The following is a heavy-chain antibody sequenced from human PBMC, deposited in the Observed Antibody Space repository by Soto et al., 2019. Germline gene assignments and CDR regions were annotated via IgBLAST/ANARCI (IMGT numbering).Heavy chain of an antibody. CDR3: ARRGMGYCSGGSCYSGEFDY. Sequence: EVQLVQSGAEVKKPGESLKISCKGSGYSFTSYWIGWVRQMPGKGLEWMGIIYPGDSDTRYSPSFQGQVTISADKSISTAYLQWSSLKASETAMYYCARRGMGYCSGGSCYSGEFDYWGQGTLVTVSS. J-gene: IGHJ4*02. V-gene: IGHV5-51*03. CDR1: GYSFTSYW. D-gene: IGHD2-15*01. CDR2: IYPGDSDT.